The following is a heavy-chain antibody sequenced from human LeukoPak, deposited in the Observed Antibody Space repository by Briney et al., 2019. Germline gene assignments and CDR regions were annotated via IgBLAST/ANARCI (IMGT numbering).Heavy chain of an antibody. CDR1: GFTFSSYG. Sequence: PGGSLRLSCAASGFTFSSYGTHWVRQAPGKGLEWVAVLWFDGSNTYYADSVKGRFTISRDNSKNTLYLQMNSLRAEDTAVYYCAKDPYYYDSSDYLRDVRGYFDLWGRGTLVTVSS. V-gene: IGHV3-33*06. D-gene: IGHD3-22*01. J-gene: IGHJ2*01. CDR2: LWFDGSNT. CDR3: AKDPYYYDSSDYLRDVRGYFDL.